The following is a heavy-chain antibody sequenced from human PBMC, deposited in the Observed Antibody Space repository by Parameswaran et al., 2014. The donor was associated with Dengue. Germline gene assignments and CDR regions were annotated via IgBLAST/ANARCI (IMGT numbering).Heavy chain of an antibody. CDR2: IFYSGST. Sequence: PGKGLEWIGYIFYSGSTYNNPSLKSRVTMSVDTSKNQFSLKLSSVTAVDTAVYYCARKNLYGYHFDYWGQGTLVTVSS. V-gene: IGHV4-28*01. J-gene: IGHJ4*02. D-gene: IGHD4-17*01. CDR3: ARKNLYGYHFDY.